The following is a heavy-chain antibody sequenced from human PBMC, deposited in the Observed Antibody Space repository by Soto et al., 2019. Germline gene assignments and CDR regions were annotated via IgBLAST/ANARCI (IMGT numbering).Heavy chain of an antibody. CDR1: GITFSNYA. CDR2: LAYDGGNR. Sequence: QVQLVESGGDVVQPGTSLRLSCVASGITFSNYAMHWVRQAPGKGLEWVAVLAYDGGNRYYAESVKGRFIISRDNSKNTLFLQMSSLRREDTAVYYCAKSLQKYCSGGSCLTRPTLDSWGQGTLVTVSS. CDR3: AKSLQKYCSGGSCLTRPTLDS. J-gene: IGHJ4*02. D-gene: IGHD2-15*01. V-gene: IGHV3-30*18.